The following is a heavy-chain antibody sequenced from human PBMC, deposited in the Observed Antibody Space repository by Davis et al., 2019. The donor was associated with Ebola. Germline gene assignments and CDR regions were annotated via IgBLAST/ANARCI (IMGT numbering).Heavy chain of an antibody. CDR1: GYTFTSYG. D-gene: IGHD3-10*01. CDR3: ARGITMVRENNLFDP. V-gene: IGHV1-18*01. Sequence: ASVKVSCKASGYTFTSYGISWVRQAPGQGLEWMGWISAYNGNTNYAQKLQGRVTMTTDTSTSTAYMELRSLRSDDTAVYYCARGITMVRENNLFDPWGQGTLVTVSS. J-gene: IGHJ5*02. CDR2: ISAYNGNT.